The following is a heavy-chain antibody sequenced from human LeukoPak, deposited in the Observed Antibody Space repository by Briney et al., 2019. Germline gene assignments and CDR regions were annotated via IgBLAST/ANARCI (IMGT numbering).Heavy chain of an antibody. Sequence: GGSLRLSCAASGFAFSSYAMHWVRQAPGKGLEWVAVISYDGSNKYYADSVKGRFTISRDNSKNTLYLQMNSLRAEDTAAYYCARDRRGTAAGTPWFDPWGQGTLVTVSS. J-gene: IGHJ5*02. V-gene: IGHV3-30*04. CDR3: ARDRRGTAAGTPWFDP. CDR2: ISYDGSNK. CDR1: GFAFSSYA. D-gene: IGHD6-13*01.